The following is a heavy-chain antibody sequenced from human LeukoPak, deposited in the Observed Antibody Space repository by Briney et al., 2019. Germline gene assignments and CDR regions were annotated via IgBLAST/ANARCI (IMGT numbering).Heavy chain of an antibody. Sequence: AGGSLRLPCAASGFTFDDYAMHWVRHAPGKGLEWVSGISWNSGSIGYADSVKGRFTISRDNAKNSLYLQMNSLRAEDMALYYCAKDIEGYSSDAFDTWGQGTMVTVSS. CDR1: GFTFDDYA. CDR2: ISWNSGSI. J-gene: IGHJ3*02. V-gene: IGHV3-9*03. D-gene: IGHD6-13*01. CDR3: AKDIEGYSSDAFDT.